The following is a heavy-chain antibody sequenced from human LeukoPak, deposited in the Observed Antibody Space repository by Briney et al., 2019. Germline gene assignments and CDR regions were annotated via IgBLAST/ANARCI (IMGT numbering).Heavy chain of an antibody. D-gene: IGHD6-19*01. CDR2: IKQDGSEK. CDR1: GFTFSSHW. V-gene: IGHV3-7*04. CDR3: ARGGWYGDY. Sequence: GGSLRLSCAASGFTFSSHWMSWVRQAPGKGLEWVANIKQDGSEKYYVDSVKGRFTISRDNAKNSLYLQMNSLRAEDTAVYYCARGGWYGDYWGQGTLLSVSS. J-gene: IGHJ4*02.